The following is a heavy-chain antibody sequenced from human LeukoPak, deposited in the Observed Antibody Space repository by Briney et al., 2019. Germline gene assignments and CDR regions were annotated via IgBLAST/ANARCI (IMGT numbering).Heavy chain of an antibody. D-gene: IGHD2-2*01. V-gene: IGHV1-2*02. J-gene: IGHJ6*03. CDR2: INPNSGGT. Sequence: GASVKVSCKASGYTFTGYYMHWVRQAPGQGLEWMGWINPNSGGTNYAQKFQGRVTMTRDTSISTAYTELSRLRSDDTAVYYCARDFGAAATYYYYMDVWGKGTTVTVSS. CDR1: GYTFTGYY. CDR3: ARDFGAAATYYYYMDV.